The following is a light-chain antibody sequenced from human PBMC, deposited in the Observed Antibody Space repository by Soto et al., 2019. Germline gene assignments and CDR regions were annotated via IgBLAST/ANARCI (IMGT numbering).Light chain of an antibody. V-gene: IGKV1-39*01. CDR1: QSIGSC. CDR3: QQRYSTPWT. Sequence: DIQKTQSPSSLSASVGDRVTITCRASQSIGSCLNWYQQKPGKAPKLLIYAASSLQSGVPSRFSGSGSGTDFTLTISSLQPADFATYYCQQRYSTPWTFGHGTKVEIK. J-gene: IGKJ1*01. CDR2: AAS.